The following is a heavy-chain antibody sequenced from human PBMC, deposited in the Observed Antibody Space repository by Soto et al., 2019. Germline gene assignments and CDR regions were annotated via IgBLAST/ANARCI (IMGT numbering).Heavy chain of an antibody. D-gene: IGHD1-26*01. CDR1: GFTFSNYG. V-gene: IGHV3-30*18. CDR3: AEARGRSVGANCFDY. J-gene: IGHJ4*02. CDR2: ISDDGDKR. Sequence: GGSLRLSCVGSGFTFSNYGMHWVRQPPGKGLEWVALISDDGDKRYYADSVRGRLIISRDNSKDTLYLQMNSLGPDDTAVYFCAEARGRSVGANCFDYWGRGTRVAVSS.